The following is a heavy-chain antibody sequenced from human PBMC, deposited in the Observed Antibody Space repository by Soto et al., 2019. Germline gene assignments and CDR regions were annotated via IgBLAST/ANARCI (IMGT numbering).Heavy chain of an antibody. Sequence: SETLSLTCAVYGGSFSGYYWSWIRQPPGKGLEWIGEINHSGSTNYNPSLKSRVTISVDTSKNQFSLKLSSVTAADTAVYYCARGRRSSSSWPFDIWGQGTMVTVSS. V-gene: IGHV4-34*01. CDR3: ARGRRSSSSWPFDI. CDR2: INHSGST. J-gene: IGHJ3*02. D-gene: IGHD6-13*01. CDR1: GGSFSGYY.